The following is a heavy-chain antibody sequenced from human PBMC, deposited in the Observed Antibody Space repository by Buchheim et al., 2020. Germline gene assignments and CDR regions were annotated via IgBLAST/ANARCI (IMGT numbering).Heavy chain of an antibody. Sequence: QVKLQQSGPGLLKPSQTLSLTCAISGDSVSSNSTSWNWIRQSPSRGLEWLARTYYASELHSKYAALVKSRITVNADTSKNQFSLQLNSVTPEDTAVYYCARQRDQFDPWGQGT. CDR3: ARQRDQFDP. J-gene: IGHJ5*02. V-gene: IGHV6-1*01. CDR2: TYYASELHS. CDR1: GDSVSSNSTS.